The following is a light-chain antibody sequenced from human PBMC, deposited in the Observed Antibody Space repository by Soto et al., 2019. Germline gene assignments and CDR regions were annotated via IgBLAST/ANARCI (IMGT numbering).Light chain of an antibody. Sequence: QSVLTQPPSASGTPGQRVTISCSGSSSNIGSNYVYWYQQLPGTAPKLLXYXNNQRXXXXXXXXXXSKXGTSXXLXISXLXXXXXXXXYCXAWDDSLSAWVFGGGTKLTVL. V-gene: IGLV1-47*01. CDR2: XNN. CDR1: SSNIGSNY. J-gene: IGLJ3*02. CDR3: XAWDDSLSAWV.